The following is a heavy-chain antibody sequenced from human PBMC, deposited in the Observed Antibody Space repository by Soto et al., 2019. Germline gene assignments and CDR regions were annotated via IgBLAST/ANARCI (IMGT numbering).Heavy chain of an antibody. Sequence: QVHLVQSATEVKRPGASVKVSCQTSGFTFTSLAIQWVRQAPGQRPEWLGWINAGNGNTKYSRRFQGRITNTRDTAASTAYMELDSLTSEDTALFYCARAPINPKWGVTMFDYWGQGTLVTVSS. J-gene: IGHJ4*02. CDR1: GFTFTSLA. CDR2: INAGNGNT. D-gene: IGHD7-27*01. V-gene: IGHV1-3*01. CDR3: ARAPINPKWGVTMFDY.